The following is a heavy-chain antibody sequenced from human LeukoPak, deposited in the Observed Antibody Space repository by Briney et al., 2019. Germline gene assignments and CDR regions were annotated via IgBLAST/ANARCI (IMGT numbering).Heavy chain of an antibody. CDR1: GFTFSSYS. J-gene: IGHJ4*02. Sequence: GGSLRLSCAASGFTFSSYSMNWVRQAPGKGLEWVSSISSSSSYIYYADSVKGRFTISRDNAKNSLYLQMNSLRAEDTAVYYCTRGVIRYFDWLLPFDYWGQGTLVTVSS. CDR2: ISSSSSYI. V-gene: IGHV3-21*01. CDR3: TRGVIRYFDWLLPFDY. D-gene: IGHD3-9*01.